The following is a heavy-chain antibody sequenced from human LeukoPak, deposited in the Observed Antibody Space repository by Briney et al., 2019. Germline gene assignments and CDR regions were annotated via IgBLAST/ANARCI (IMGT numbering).Heavy chain of an antibody. J-gene: IGHJ6*02. D-gene: IGHD2-2*01. V-gene: IGHV3-30-3*01. Sequence: GRSLRLSCAASGFTFSRYAMHWVRQAPGKGLEWVAVISYDGSNKYYADSVKGRFTISRDNSKNTLYLQMNSLRAEDTAVYYCARDQTYCSSTSCYLDVWGQGTTVTVSS. CDR1: GFTFSRYA. CDR3: ARDQTYCSSTSCYLDV. CDR2: ISYDGSNK.